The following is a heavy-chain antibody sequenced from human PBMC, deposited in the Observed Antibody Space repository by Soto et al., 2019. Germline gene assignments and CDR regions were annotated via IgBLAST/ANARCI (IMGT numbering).Heavy chain of an antibody. Sequence: QVQLVQSGAEVQKPGSSVKVSCKASGGTFSSYAIDWVRQAPGQGLEWMGGIIPIFGTANYAQKFQGRITITADESTSTAYMELRSLRSDDTAVYYCARGVHYDSSGYYYFYWGQGTLVTVSS. J-gene: IGHJ4*02. V-gene: IGHV1-69*01. CDR2: IIPIFGTA. D-gene: IGHD3-22*01. CDR3: ARGVHYDSSGYYYFY. CDR1: GGTFSSYA.